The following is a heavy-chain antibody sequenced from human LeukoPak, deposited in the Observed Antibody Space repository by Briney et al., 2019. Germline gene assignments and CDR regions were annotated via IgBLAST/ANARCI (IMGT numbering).Heavy chain of an antibody. V-gene: IGHV3-48*03. CDR1: GFTFSGYE. D-gene: IGHD6-13*01. CDR3: ARKTDRLGAVGRDRYFDL. J-gene: IGHJ2*01. Sequence: GGSLRLSCTASGFTFSGYEMTWVRQAPGKGLEWMSYISVNGGAMHYADSVRGRFTTSRDDAKNSLYLHMNSLRVEDTAIYYCARKTDRLGAVGRDRYFDLWGRGALITVSS. CDR2: ISVNGGAM.